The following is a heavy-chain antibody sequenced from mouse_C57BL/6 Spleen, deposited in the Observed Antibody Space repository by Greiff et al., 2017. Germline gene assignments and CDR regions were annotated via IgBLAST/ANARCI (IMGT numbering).Heavy chain of an antibody. V-gene: IGHV1-80*01. Sequence: VQLQQSGAELVKPGASVKISCKASGYAFSSYWMNWVKQRPGKGLEWIGQIYPGDGDTNYNAKFKGTATLTADKSSSTAYLQLSSLTSEDSAGYVCARGGNYGDFDVWGTGTTVTVSS. CDR3: ARGGNYGDFDV. CDR2: IYPGDGDT. CDR1: GYAFSSYW. J-gene: IGHJ1*03. D-gene: IGHD2-1*01.